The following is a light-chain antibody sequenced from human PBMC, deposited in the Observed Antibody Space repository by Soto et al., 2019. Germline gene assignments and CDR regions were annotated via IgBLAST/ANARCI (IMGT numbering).Light chain of an antibody. V-gene: IGKV1-33*01. J-gene: IGKJ5*01. CDR3: QQYDNLLPIS. CDR2: DAS. CDR1: QDISKN. Sequence: IQMTQSPSSLSASVGDRVTITCQASQDISKNLNWYQQKLGKAPKLLIYDASSLQTGVPSRFSGSGSATHFTFTVSSLQPEDIATYYCQQYDNLLPISFGQGTRLEIK.